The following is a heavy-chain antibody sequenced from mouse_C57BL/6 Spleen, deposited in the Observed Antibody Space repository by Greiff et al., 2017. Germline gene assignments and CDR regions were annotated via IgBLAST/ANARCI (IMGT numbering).Heavy chain of an antibody. J-gene: IGHJ4*01. V-gene: IGHV1-69*01. CDR3: AKGFTVVEAMDY. CDR1: GYTFTSYW. Sequence: QVQLQQPGAELVMPGASVKLSCKASGYTFTSYWMHWVKQRPGQGLEWIGEIDPSDSYTNYNQKFKGKSTLTVDKSSSTACMQLSSLTSEDSAVYYGAKGFTVVEAMDYWGQGTSVTVSS. CDR2: IDPSDSYT. D-gene: IGHD1-1*01.